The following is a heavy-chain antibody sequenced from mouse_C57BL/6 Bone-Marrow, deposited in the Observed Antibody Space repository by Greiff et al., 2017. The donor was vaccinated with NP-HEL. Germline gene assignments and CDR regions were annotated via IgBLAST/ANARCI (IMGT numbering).Heavy chain of an antibody. CDR3: ARDDGNGFAY. CDR1: GFTFSSYA. V-gene: IGHV5-4*01. D-gene: IGHD2-1*01. J-gene: IGHJ3*01. CDR2: ISDGGSYT. Sequence: EVQLVESGGGLVKPGGSLKLSCAASGFTFSSYAMSWVRQTPEKRLEWVATISDGGSYTYYPDNVKGRFTISRDNAKNNLYLQMSHLKSEDTAMYYCARDDGNGFAYWGQGTLVTVSA.